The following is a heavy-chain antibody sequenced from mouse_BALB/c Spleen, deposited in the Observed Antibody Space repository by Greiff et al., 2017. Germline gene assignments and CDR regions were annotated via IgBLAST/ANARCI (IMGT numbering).Heavy chain of an antibody. CDR1: GFTFSSFG. CDR2: ISSGSSTI. CDR3: ASVYYGSSYFDY. V-gene: IGHV5-17*02. D-gene: IGHD1-1*01. Sequence: EVKLMESGGGLVQPGGSRKLSCAASGFTFSSFGMHWVRQAPEKGLEWVAYISSGSSTIYYADTVKGRFTISRDNPKNTLFLQMTSLRSEDTAMYYCASVYYGSSYFDYWGQGTTLTVSS. J-gene: IGHJ2*01.